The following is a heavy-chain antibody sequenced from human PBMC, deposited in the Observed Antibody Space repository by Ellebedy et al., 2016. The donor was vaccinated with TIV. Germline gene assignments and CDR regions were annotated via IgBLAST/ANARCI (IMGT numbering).Heavy chain of an antibody. V-gene: IGHV1-18*01. J-gene: IGHJ3*02. CDR1: GYIFTDYG. CDR2: ISAYNVNT. Sequence: ASVKVSXXASGYIFTDYGIIWVRQAPGQGLEWMGWISAYNVNTNYAQKFQGRVTMTRDTSTSTAYMDLRSLRSDDTAVYYCARLPCGSTSCGGKAFDIWGQGTMVTVSS. CDR3: ARLPCGSTSCGGKAFDI. D-gene: IGHD2-2*01.